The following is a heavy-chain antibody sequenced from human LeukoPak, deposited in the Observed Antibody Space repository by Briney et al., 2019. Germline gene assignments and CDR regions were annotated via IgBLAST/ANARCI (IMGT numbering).Heavy chain of an antibody. CDR3: AKDRSYSHPNWLDP. D-gene: IGHD6-13*01. CDR2: ISGSGGST. Sequence: RGSLRHSCAASGFTFSSYAMSWVRQAPGKGLGWVSAISGSGGSTYYADSVKGRFTISRDNSKNTLYLQMNSLRAEDTAVYYCAKDRSYSHPNWLDPWGQGTLVTVSS. CDR1: GFTFSSYA. J-gene: IGHJ5*02. V-gene: IGHV3-23*01.